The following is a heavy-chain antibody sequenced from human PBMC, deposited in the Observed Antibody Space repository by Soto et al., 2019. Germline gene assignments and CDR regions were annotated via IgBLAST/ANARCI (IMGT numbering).Heavy chain of an antibody. D-gene: IGHD2-8*01. CDR3: ARRVNGYFDY. Sequence: EVHLLDSGGGLVQPGGSMTLSCAASGFSFRDYTMSWVRQAPGKVLDCISVILSNFNTYYTDSVRGRFTISRDTSKNTLYLEMNSLRAEDTAIYYCARRVNGYFDYWGQGALVTVSS. J-gene: IGHJ4*02. CDR2: ILSNFNT. V-gene: IGHV3-23*05. CDR1: GFSFRDYT.